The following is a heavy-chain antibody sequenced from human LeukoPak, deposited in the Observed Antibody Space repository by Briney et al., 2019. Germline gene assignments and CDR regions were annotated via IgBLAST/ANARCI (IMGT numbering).Heavy chain of an antibody. Sequence: GESLKISCKVSGYSFTSYWIGWVRQMPGKGLEWMGIIYPGDSDTRYSPSFQGQVTISADKSISTAYLQWSSLKASDTAIYYCGRRQSSGWFDYWGQGTPVTVSS. CDR2: IYPGDSDT. D-gene: IGHD6-19*01. J-gene: IGHJ5*01. CDR1: GYSFTSYW. V-gene: IGHV5-51*01. CDR3: GRRQSSGWFDY.